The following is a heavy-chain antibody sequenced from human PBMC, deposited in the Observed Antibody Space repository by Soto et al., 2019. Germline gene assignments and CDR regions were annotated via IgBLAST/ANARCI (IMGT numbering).Heavy chain of an antibody. D-gene: IGHD2-21*01. Sequence: QVHLVESGGGLVKPGGSLRLSCATSGFPFSDYYMSWIRQAPGKGLEWLSHISPKSTYRNYADSVKGSFTISRDNTKSSLFLQMNSLGVEDTAVYYCARGGGGGLFEHWGQGVLVTVSS. J-gene: IGHJ4*02. CDR1: GFPFSDYY. CDR3: ARGGGGGLFEH. V-gene: IGHV3-11*06. CDR2: ISPKSTYR.